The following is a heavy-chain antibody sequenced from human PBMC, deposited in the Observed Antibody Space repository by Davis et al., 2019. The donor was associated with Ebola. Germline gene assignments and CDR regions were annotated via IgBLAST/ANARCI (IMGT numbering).Heavy chain of an antibody. D-gene: IGHD3-22*01. CDR3: AKGNRVTYQYDSGDDY. V-gene: IGHV3-30*18. CDR2: ISYDGSNK. J-gene: IGHJ4*02. CDR1: GFTFSSYG. Sequence: GESLKISCAASGFTFSSYGMHWVRQAPGKGLEWVAVISYDGSNKYYADSVKGRFTISRDNSKSTLYLQMNWLRADDTAVYYCAKGNRVTYQYDSGDDYWGQGTLVTVSS.